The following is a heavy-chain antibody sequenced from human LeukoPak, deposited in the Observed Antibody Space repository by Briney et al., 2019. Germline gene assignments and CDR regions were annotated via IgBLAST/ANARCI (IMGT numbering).Heavy chain of an antibody. V-gene: IGHV1-18*01. CDR1: GYTFTSYG. CDR2: ISAYNGNT. Sequence: ASVKVSCKASGYTFTSYGISWVRQAPGQGLEWMGWISAYNGNTNYAQKLQGRVTMTTDTSTSTAYMELRSLRSDDTAVYYCARDRDYCDSSGYGGDFDYWGQGTLVTVSS. CDR3: ARDRDYCDSSGYGGDFDY. D-gene: IGHD3-22*01. J-gene: IGHJ4*02.